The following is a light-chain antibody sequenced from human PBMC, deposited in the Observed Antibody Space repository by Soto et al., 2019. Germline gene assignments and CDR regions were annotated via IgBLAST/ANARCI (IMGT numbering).Light chain of an antibody. CDR2: KAS. V-gene: IGKV1-5*03. CDR1: QSINSW. Sequence: DIQMTQSPSTLSASVGDRVTITCRASQSINSWLAWYQQKPGKAPNLLIYKASSLASGVPSRFSGSGSGTEFTLTISSLQPGDFATYYCQQYKNYVYTFGQGTKLEIK. J-gene: IGKJ2*01. CDR3: QQYKNYVYT.